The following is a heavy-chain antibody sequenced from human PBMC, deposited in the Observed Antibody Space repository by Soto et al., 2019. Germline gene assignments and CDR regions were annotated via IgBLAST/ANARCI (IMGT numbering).Heavy chain of an antibody. CDR1: GYSLPKYY. V-gene: IGHV5-51*01. CDR2: IYPDDSDT. Sequence: GESLKISCKGSGYSLPKYYIGWVRQMPGKDLEWMAIIYPDDSDTRYSPSFQGQVTISADKSISTAYLQWSSLKASDTAMYYCARTLDSNYEYYGMDVWGQGTTVTVSS. D-gene: IGHD4-4*01. CDR3: ARTLDSNYEYYGMDV. J-gene: IGHJ6*02.